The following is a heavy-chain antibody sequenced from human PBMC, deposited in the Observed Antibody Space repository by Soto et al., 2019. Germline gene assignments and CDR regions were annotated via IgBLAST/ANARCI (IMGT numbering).Heavy chain of an antibody. V-gene: IGHV1-46*01. CDR3: ARESTIVAGYGKPMWY. D-gene: IGHD6-19*01. CDR2: INPSGDST. Sequence: QVQLVQSGAEVKKPGASVKVSCKTSGYTFTDYYMHWVRQAPGQGLEWMGIINPSGDSTIYAQKFQGRVTMPRATSTSTAYMELSSLRSEDTAVYYCARESTIVAGYGKPMWYWGQGTLVTVSS. J-gene: IGHJ4*02. CDR1: GYTFTDYY.